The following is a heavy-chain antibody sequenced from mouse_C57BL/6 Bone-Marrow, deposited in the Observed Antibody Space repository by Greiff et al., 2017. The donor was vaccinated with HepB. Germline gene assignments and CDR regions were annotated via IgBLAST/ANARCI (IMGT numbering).Heavy chain of an antibody. D-gene: IGHD4-1*01. CDR1: GYSFTGYY. CDR2: INPSTGGT. Sequence: EVQLQQSGPELVKPGASVKISCKASGYSFTGYYMNWVKQSPEKSLEWIGEINPSTGGTTYNQKFKAKATLTVDKSSSTAYMQLKSLTSEDSAVYYCARGLGAFPMDYWGQGTSVTVSS. CDR3: ARGLGAFPMDY. V-gene: IGHV1-42*01. J-gene: IGHJ4*01.